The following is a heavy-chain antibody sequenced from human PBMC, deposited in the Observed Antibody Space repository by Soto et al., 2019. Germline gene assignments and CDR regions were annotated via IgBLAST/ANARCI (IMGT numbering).Heavy chain of an antibody. CDR2: INSDGSST. CDR3: ARDPYSSSDHFDY. V-gene: IGHV3-74*01. Sequence: LRLSCAASGFTFSSYWMHWVRQAPGKGLVWVSRINSDGSSTSYADSVKGRFTISRDNAKNTLYLQMNSLRAEDTAVYYCARDPYSSSDHFDYWGQGTLVTVSS. J-gene: IGHJ4*02. CDR1: GFTFSSYW. D-gene: IGHD6-6*01.